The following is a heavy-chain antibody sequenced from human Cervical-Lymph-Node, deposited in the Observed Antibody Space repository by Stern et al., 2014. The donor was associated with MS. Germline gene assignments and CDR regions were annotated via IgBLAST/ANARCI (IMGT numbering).Heavy chain of an antibody. D-gene: IGHD1-1*01. Sequence: QVQLQESGPGLVQPSQTLSLTCTVSGGSINNGDYYWSWVRQHPAQGLEWLGYIYYSGTTYYNPSLKGRLTISVDTSKRHFSLKLTSVTAADTAVYYCARELSGMYGMDVWGQGTTVTVSS. CDR1: GGSINNGDYY. V-gene: IGHV4-31*03. CDR3: ARELSGMYGMDV. CDR2: IYYSGTT. J-gene: IGHJ6*02.